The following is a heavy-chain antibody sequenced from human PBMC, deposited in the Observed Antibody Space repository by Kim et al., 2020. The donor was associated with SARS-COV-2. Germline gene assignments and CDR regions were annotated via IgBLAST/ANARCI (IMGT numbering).Heavy chain of an antibody. J-gene: IGHJ4*02. CDR3: AKVQADTAMALGYFDY. Sequence: GGSLRLSCAASGFTFSSYAMSWVRQAPGKGLEWVSAISGSGGSTYYADSVKGRFTISRDNSKNTLYLQMNSLRAEDTAVYYCAKVQADTAMALGYFDYWGQGTLVTVSS. CDR1: GFTFSSYA. CDR2: ISGSGGST. V-gene: IGHV3-23*01. D-gene: IGHD5-18*01.